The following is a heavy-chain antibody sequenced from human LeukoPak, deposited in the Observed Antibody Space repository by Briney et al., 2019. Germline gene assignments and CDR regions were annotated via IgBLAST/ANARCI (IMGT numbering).Heavy chain of an antibody. D-gene: IGHD6-13*01. Sequence: PSETLSLTCTVSGGSINSYYWSWIRQPPGRGLEWIGSIHYSGSTSYNPSLRSRVTISVDKSKNQFFLKLSSVTATDTAVYYCARRVHSSSWSSYFDYRGQETLVTVSS. CDR1: GGSINSYY. J-gene: IGHJ4*02. CDR3: ARRVHSSSWSSYFDY. V-gene: IGHV4-59*01. CDR2: IHYSGST.